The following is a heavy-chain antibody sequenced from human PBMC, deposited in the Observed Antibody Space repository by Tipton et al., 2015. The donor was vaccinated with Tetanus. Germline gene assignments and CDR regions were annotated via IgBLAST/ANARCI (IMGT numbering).Heavy chain of an antibody. J-gene: IGHJ6*02. Sequence: LRLSCAVYGGSFSGSYWSWVRQPPGKGLEWIGEVHPRGSTNYNPSLKSRVTISLDTSKTHFYLNLSSVTAADTAVYYCARSIPQGPGWYYGMDVWGQGTTVTVSS. D-gene: IGHD1-14*01. CDR2: VHPRGST. V-gene: IGHV4-34*01. CDR1: GGSFSGSY. CDR3: ARSIPQGPGWYYGMDV.